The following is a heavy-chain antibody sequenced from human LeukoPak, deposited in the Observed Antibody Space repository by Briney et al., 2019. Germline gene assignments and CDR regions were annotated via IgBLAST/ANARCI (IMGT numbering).Heavy chain of an antibody. CDR2: IYYSGST. CDR3: ARAISFRGPAAAT. CDR1: GGSISSSSYY. J-gene: IGHJ5*02. Sequence: SETLSLTCTVSGGSISSSSYYWGWIRQPPGKGLEWIGSIYYSGSTNYNPSLKSRVTISVDTSKNQFSLKLSSVTAADTAVYYCARAISFRGPAAATWGQGTLVTVSS. D-gene: IGHD2-15*01. V-gene: IGHV4-39*07.